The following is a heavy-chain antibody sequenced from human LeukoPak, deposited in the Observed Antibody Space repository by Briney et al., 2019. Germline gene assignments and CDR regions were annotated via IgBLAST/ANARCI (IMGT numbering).Heavy chain of an antibody. Sequence: SETLSLTCGVSGDSIRSRSYYWAWIRQPPGKGLEWIGSIYYYSGSTYYNPSLKSRVTISVDTSKNQFSLKLSSVTAADTAVYYCASTITMVRGVIHWFDPWGQGTLVTVSS. V-gene: IGHV4-39*01. CDR2: IYYYSGST. J-gene: IGHJ5*02. CDR1: GDSIRSRSYY. CDR3: ASTITMVRGVIHWFDP. D-gene: IGHD3-10*01.